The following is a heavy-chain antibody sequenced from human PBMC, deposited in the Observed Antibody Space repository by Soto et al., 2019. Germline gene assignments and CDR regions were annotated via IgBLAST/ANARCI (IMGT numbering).Heavy chain of an antibody. CDR3: ATSLWFGTQVEL. Sequence: QVQLQQWGAGLLKPSETLSLSCAVYGLYFNDNYYTWFLQPPGKGLEWIGEISRSGTTKYIPSLKSRASISFDTSKTQVSLKVTSVTAADTAVYYCATSLWFGTQVELWGQGALVTVSS. D-gene: IGHD3-10*01. V-gene: IGHV4-34*01. CDR2: ISRSGTT. J-gene: IGHJ5*02. CDR1: GLYFNDNY.